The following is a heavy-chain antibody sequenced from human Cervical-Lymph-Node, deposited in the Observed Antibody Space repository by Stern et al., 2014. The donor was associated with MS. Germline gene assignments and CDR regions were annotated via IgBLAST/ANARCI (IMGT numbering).Heavy chain of an antibody. J-gene: IGHJ4*02. D-gene: IGHD5-12*01. CDR2: IFPRDSNT. V-gene: IGHV5-51*03. CDR1: GYLFDDYW. CDR3: ARSPATPSGYDRFDY. Sequence: VQLVQSGAEVKKPGESLKISCEASGYLFDDYWIGWVRQMSGRGLELVAIIFPRDSNTRYSPSVQGQVTISADKSIRTAYLQWSTLKASTPAIYSCARSPATPSGYDRFDYWGQGALVTVSS.